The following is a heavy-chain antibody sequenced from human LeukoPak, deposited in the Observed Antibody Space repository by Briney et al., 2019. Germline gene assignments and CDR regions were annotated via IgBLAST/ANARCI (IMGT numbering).Heavy chain of an antibody. CDR1: GGSISGFY. V-gene: IGHV4-59*08. CDR2: ISDSGST. Sequence: SETLSLTCTVSGGSISGFYWSWIRQFPGKGLDWIGYISDSGSTDYNPSLKSRVTVSIDISKNQFSLKLSSVTAADTAVYYCARQTRELLFVRRDWFDPWGQGTLVTVSS. J-gene: IGHJ5*02. CDR3: ARQTRELLFVRRDWFDP. D-gene: IGHD1-26*01.